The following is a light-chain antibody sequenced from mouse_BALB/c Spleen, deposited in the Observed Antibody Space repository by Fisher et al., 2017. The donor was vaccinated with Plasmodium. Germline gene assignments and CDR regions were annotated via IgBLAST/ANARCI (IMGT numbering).Light chain of an antibody. CDR1: QTVNNN. J-gene: IGKJ5*01. V-gene: IGKV5-43*01. CDR2: YTS. Sequence: DIVMTQSTVTLSVTPGDSVSLSCRASQTVNNNLHWYQQKSHESTRLLINYTSQSISGIPSRSSGSGSGTDFTLSINRVETEDFGMYFCQHSNSWPLTFGAGTKLELK. CDR3: QHSNSWPLT.